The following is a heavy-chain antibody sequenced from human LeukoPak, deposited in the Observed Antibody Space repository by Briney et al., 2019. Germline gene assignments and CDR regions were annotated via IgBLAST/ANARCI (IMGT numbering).Heavy chain of an antibody. CDR2: INQDGSKE. CDR1: GFTFSNYW. CDR3: VRDGGVSGYDLLDY. Sequence: GGSLRLSCAASGFTFSNYWMTWVRQAPGKGLEWVAHINQDGSKEYYMDSVRARFTISRDNAKNSLSLQMNSLRAEDTAVYYCVRDGGVSGYDLLDYWGQGTLVTVSS. V-gene: IGHV3-7*01. D-gene: IGHD5-12*01. J-gene: IGHJ4*02.